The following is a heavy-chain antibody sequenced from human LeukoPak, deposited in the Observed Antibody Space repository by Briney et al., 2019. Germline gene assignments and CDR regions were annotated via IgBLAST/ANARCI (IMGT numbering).Heavy chain of an antibody. CDR2: IWSDGNNR. J-gene: IGHJ3*02. Sequence: GGSLRLSCAAPGFTFSSYGMHWVRQAPGKGLEWVAVIWSDGNNRFYADSVKGRFTFSRDNSKNTLSLQMNSLSAEDTAVYYCAKERGPFDAFDIWGPGTRATVSS. V-gene: IGHV3-33*06. CDR3: AKERGPFDAFDI. CDR1: GFTFSSYG.